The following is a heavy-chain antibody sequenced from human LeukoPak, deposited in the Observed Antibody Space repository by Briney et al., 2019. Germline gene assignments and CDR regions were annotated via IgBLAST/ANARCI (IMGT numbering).Heavy chain of an antibody. J-gene: IGHJ6*03. Sequence: NPSETLSLTCTVSGVSISSYYWSWLRQPPGKGLEWIGYIYYSGSTNYNPSLKSRVTISVDTSKTQFSLKLSSVTAADTAVYYCARVFRAARSLWYYYYMDVWGKGTTVTVSS. V-gene: IGHV4-59*01. D-gene: IGHD6-6*01. CDR3: ARVFRAARSLWYYYYMDV. CDR1: GVSISSYY. CDR2: IYYSGST.